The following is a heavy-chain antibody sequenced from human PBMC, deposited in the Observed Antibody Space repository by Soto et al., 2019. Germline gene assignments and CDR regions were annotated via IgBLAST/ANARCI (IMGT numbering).Heavy chain of an antibody. Sequence: PSETLSLTCTVSGGSISSGGYYWSWIRQHPGKGLEWIGYIYYSGSTYYNPSLKSRVTISVDTSKNQFSLKLSSVTAADTAVYNCARCAQWLVGFDYWGQGTLVTVSS. J-gene: IGHJ4*02. V-gene: IGHV4-31*03. D-gene: IGHD6-19*01. CDR1: GGSISSGGYY. CDR3: ARCAQWLVGFDY. CDR2: IYYSGST.